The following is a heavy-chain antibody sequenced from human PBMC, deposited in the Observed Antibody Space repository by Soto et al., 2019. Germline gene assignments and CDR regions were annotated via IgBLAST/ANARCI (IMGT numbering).Heavy chain of an antibody. J-gene: IGHJ6*02. D-gene: IGHD2-15*01. CDR3: PRAHAPGRSPHYYGMDV. Sequence: GGSLRLSCAASGFPFTSYAMHWVRQAPGKGLEWVASTSYDGSDNYYADSVKGRFTISRDNSKNTLYLQMSNLRPEDTADYYCPRAHAPGRSPHYYGMDVWGLGTTVTVSS. V-gene: IGHV3-30-3*01. CDR1: GFPFTSYA. CDR2: TSYDGSDN.